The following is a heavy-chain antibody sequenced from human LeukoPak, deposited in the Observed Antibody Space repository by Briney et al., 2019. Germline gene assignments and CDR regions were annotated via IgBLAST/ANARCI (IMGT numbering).Heavy chain of an antibody. J-gene: IGHJ3*02. CDR1: GGSISSGGYS. CDR3: ARGGRITMSENAFDI. CDR2: IYHSGST. V-gene: IGHV4-30-2*01. D-gene: IGHD3-22*01. Sequence: SQTLSLTCAVSGGSISSGGYSWGWIRQPPGKGLEWIGYIYHSGSTYYNPSLKSRVTISVDRSKNQFSLKLSSVTAADTAVYYCARGGRITMSENAFDIWGQGTMVTVSS.